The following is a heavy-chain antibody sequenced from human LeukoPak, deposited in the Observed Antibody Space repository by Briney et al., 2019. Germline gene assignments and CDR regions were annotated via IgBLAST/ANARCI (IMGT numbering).Heavy chain of an antibody. Sequence: PGGSLTLSCAASGFTFSYHWMTWVRQAPGKGLEWVANIKNDGAVKNYVDSVKGRFTISRDNAKNSLYLQMNSLRAEDTAVYYCVKDSYSKGDFWGQGVLVTVSS. J-gene: IGHJ4*02. CDR3: VKDSYSKGDF. CDR2: IKNDGAVK. CDR1: GFTFSYHW. V-gene: IGHV3-7*01. D-gene: IGHD6-13*01.